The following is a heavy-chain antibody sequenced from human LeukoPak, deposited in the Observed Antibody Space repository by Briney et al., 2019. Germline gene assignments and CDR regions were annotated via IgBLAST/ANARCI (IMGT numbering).Heavy chain of an antibody. CDR1: VVSMNGYY. V-gene: IGHV4-4*07. CDR3: ARLYSYGLHYYYHMDV. D-gene: IGHD5-18*01. J-gene: IGHJ6*03. CDR2: VDSSGNT. Sequence: TETLSLTCSVSVVSMNGYYWSWLRQSAGNLLEWIGHVDSSGNTNYNPSLESRFTMSVDTSKKQFSLKLSSVTAPDTAVYYCARLYSYGLHYYYHMDVWGKGTTVTISS.